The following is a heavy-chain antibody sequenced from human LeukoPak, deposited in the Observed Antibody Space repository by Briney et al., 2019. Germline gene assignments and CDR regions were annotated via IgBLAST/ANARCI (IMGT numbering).Heavy chain of an antibody. J-gene: IGHJ3*02. CDR2: IYTSGST. CDR3: ASYTGNDAFDI. V-gene: IGHV4-61*02. CDR1: GGSISSGSYY. Sequence: SQTLSLTCTVSGGSISSGSYYWRWIRQPAGKGLEWIGRIYTSGSTNYNPSLKSRVTISVDTSKNQFSLELSSVTAADTAVYYCASYTGNDAFDIWGQGTMVTVSS. D-gene: IGHD2-2*02.